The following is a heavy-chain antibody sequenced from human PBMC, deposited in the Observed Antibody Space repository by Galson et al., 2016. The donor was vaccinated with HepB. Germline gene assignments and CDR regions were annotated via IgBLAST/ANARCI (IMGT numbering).Heavy chain of an antibody. J-gene: IGHJ6*02. V-gene: IGHV5-51*01. Sequence: QSGAEVKKPGNSLRISCKGSAYGFTDYWIGWVRQMPGKGLEWMGSIYPGDSDTRYNPSFQGQVTTSADKTVNTVYLQWSSLKASDAAMYYCARDYGRLGLDVWGQGTTVTISS. CDR2: IYPGDSDT. CDR1: AYGFTDYW. CDR3: ARDYGRLGLDV. D-gene: IGHD3-16*01.